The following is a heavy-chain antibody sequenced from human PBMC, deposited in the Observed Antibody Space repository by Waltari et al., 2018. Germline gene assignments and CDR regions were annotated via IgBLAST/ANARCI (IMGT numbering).Heavy chain of an antibody. Sequence: VELQESGPGLVEPSQTLSLTCTDSGGSMSSGGYYWSWIRQYPGKGLEWVSVIYSGGSSTYYADSVKGRFTISRDNSKNTLYLQMNSLRAEDTAVYYCAKDRGNYGDYDYWGQGTLVTVSS. CDR3: AKDRGNYGDYDY. CDR1: GGSMSSGGYY. V-gene: IGHV3-23*03. D-gene: IGHD4-17*01. J-gene: IGHJ4*02. CDR2: IYSGGSST.